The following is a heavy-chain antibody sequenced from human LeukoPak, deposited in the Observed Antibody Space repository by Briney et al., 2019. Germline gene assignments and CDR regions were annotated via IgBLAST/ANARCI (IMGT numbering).Heavy chain of an antibody. Sequence: SQTLSLTCAISGDSVSSNSAAWNWIRQSPSRGLEWLGRTYYRSNWYNDYAVSVKSRITINPDTSKNQFSLQLNSVTPEDTAVYYCAAAFGEFDWFDPWGQGTLVTVSS. CDR1: GDSVSSNSAA. CDR2: TYYRSNWYN. D-gene: IGHD3-10*01. J-gene: IGHJ5*02. V-gene: IGHV6-1*01. CDR3: AAAFGEFDWFDP.